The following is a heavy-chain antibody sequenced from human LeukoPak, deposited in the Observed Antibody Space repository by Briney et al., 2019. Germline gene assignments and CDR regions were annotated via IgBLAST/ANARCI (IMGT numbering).Heavy chain of an antibody. CDR2: INHGGST. D-gene: IGHD3-10*01. Sequence: SETLSLTCAVYGGSFSGYYWSWIRQPPGKGLEWIGEINHGGSTNYNPSLKSRVTISVDTSKNQFSLKLSSVTAADTAVYYCARGMVRGVTTHPNYYYYGVDVWGQGTTVTVSS. J-gene: IGHJ6*02. CDR3: ARGMVRGVTTHPNYYYYGVDV. V-gene: IGHV4-34*01. CDR1: GGSFSGYY.